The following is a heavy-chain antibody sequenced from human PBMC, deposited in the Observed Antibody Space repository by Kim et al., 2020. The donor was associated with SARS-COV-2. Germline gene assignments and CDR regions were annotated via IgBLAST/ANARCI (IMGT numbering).Heavy chain of an antibody. Sequence: SETLSLTCTVSGGSISSGGSYWTWLRQRPGMGLEWIGYIDSSGSPYYRPSLKSRLTISLDTSEKKVSLMMTSVTVADTAVYYCARDGKFGEVGIFDIWGQGTMVTVSS. V-gene: IGHV4-31*03. CDR3: ARDGKFGEVGIFDI. CDR1: GGSISSGGSY. J-gene: IGHJ3*02. CDR2: IDSSGSP. D-gene: IGHD3-10*01.